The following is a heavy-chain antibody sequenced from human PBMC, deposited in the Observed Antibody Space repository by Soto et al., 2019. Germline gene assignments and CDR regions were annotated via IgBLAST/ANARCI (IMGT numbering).Heavy chain of an antibody. CDR1: GGSISSSTYF. CDR3: ARLQQQLVL. Sequence: SETLSLTCTVSGGSISSSTYFWGWIRQPPGKGLEWVGSIYYSGSTYYNPSLKSRVTISVDTSKNQFSLNLSFVTAADTAIYYCARLQQQLVLWGQGTLVTVSS. D-gene: IGHD6-13*01. CDR2: IYYSGST. V-gene: IGHV4-39*01. J-gene: IGHJ4*02.